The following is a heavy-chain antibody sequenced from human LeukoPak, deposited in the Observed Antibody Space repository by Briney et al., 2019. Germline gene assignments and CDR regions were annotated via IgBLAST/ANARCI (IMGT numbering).Heavy chain of an antibody. Sequence: PSETLSLTCTVSGGSISSYYWSWIRQPPGKGLEWIGYIYYSGSTNYNPSLKSRVTISVDTSKNQFSLKLSSVTAADTAVYYCARGITMIVVVMYYWGQGTLVTVSS. CDR2: IYYSGST. J-gene: IGHJ4*02. D-gene: IGHD3-22*01. V-gene: IGHV4-59*01. CDR3: ARGITMIVVVMYY. CDR1: GGSISSYY.